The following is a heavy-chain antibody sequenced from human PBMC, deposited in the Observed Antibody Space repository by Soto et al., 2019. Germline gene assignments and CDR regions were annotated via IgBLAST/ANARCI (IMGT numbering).Heavy chain of an antibody. V-gene: IGHV4-59*08. CDR2: IYHSGST. D-gene: IGHD2-2*01. J-gene: IGHJ5*01. Sequence: HSVLQSHTDSVSEGYSRSYDWILIRKPPGKGLEWIGSIYHSGSTYYNLSLKSRVTISSDASKNQISLKLSSETAADTALYYCARHWGTGFYQLDSCGQAPLVTGSS. CDR3: ARHWGTGFYQLDS. CDR1: EGYSRSYD.